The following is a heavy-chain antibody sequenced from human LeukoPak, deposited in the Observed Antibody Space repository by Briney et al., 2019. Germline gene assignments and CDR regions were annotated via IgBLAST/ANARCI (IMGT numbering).Heavy chain of an antibody. Sequence: PAETLSLTCTVSGDSISNNNYYWAWVRQPPGKGLEWIGSVSYSGSICYHPSLKSRVTMSVDTSKNQFSLKLSSVTAADTALYYCRGYDSSGNWLFDYWGQGTLVTVSS. CDR2: VSYSGSI. CDR1: GDSISNNNYY. D-gene: IGHD3-22*01. J-gene: IGHJ4*02. V-gene: IGHV4-39*01. CDR3: RGYDSSGNWLFDY.